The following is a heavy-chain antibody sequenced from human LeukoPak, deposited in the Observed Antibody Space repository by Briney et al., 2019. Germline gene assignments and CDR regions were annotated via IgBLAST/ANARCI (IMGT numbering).Heavy chain of an antibody. CDR2: IIPIFGTA. J-gene: IGHJ2*01. V-gene: IGHV1-69*05. CDR1: GYTFTGYY. CDR3: ARGKARYWYFDL. Sequence: SVKVSCKASGYTFTGYYMHWVRQAPGQGLEWMGGIIPIFGTANYAQKFQGRVTITTDESTSTAYMELSSLRSEDTAVYYCARGKARYWYFDLWGRGTLVTVSS.